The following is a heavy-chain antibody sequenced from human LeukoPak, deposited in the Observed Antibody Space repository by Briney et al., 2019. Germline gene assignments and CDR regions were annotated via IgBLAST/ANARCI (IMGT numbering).Heavy chain of an antibody. Sequence: SETLSLTCAVYGESLSDYYWNWFRHPPGKGLEWIAEINPSGNTRYNPSLKSRVTISVDTSKNHFSLRLTSVTAADTAMYYCARGRGTWGQGTLVTVSS. V-gene: IGHV4-34*01. D-gene: IGHD3-10*01. J-gene: IGHJ5*02. CDR2: INPSGNT. CDR3: ARGRGT. CDR1: GESLSDYY.